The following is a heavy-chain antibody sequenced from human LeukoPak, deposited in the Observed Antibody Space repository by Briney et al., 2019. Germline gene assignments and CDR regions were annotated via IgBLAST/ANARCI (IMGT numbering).Heavy chain of an antibody. CDR1: GYSISSSNW. J-gene: IGHJ6*02. CDR2: IYYSGSI. V-gene: IGHV4-28*05. Sequence: SETLSLTCAVSGYSISSSNWWGWIRQPPGKGLEWIGYIYYSGSIYYNPSLKSRVTMSVDTSKNQFSLKLSSVTAVDTAVYYCARTMSSSHTVYGMDVWGQGTTVTVSS. CDR3: ARTMSSSHTVYGMDV. D-gene: IGHD2-2*02.